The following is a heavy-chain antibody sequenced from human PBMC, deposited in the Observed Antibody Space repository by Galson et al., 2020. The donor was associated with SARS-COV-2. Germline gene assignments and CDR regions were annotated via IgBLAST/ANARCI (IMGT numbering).Heavy chain of an antibody. CDR1: GYSFTGYY. CDR2: INPNSGST. V-gene: IGHV1-2*02. J-gene: IGHJ4*02. D-gene: IGHD3-10*01. CDR3: AKGTLYYYNSGSYRFDS. Sequence: ASVNVSRKASGYSFTGYYMHWVRQAPGQGLAWMGWINPNSGSTSYAQNFQDRVTMTRDTSINTAYMELSRLRSDDMAVYYCAKGTLYYYNSGSYRFDSWGQGTLVTVSS.